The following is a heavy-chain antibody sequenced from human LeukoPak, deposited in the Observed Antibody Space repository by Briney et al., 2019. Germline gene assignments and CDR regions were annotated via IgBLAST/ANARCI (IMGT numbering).Heavy chain of an antibody. CDR1: GGSFSDYY. J-gene: IGHJ4*02. Sequence: SETLSLTCAVYGGSFSDYYWSWIRQPPGKGLEWIGEINHSGNTYYNPSLKSRVTISVDTSKNQFSLKLSSVTAADTAVYYCARAGFGLAPLRGTPFDYWGQGTLVTVFS. D-gene: IGHD3-10*01. CDR3: ARAGFGLAPLRGTPFDY. CDR2: INHSGNT. V-gene: IGHV4-34*01.